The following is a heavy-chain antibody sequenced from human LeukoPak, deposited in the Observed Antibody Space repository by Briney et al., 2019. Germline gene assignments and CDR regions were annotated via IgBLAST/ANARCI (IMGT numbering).Heavy chain of an antibody. J-gene: IGHJ6*03. Sequence: GGSLRLSCAASGFTFSSYGMHWVRQAPGKGLEWVAFIRYDGSNKYYADSVKGRFTISRDNSKNTLYLQMNSLRAEDTAVYYCTKGIPLTTVVYMDVWGKGTTVTVSS. V-gene: IGHV3-30*02. CDR3: TKGIPLTTVVYMDV. CDR1: GFTFSSYG. CDR2: IRYDGSNK. D-gene: IGHD4-23*01.